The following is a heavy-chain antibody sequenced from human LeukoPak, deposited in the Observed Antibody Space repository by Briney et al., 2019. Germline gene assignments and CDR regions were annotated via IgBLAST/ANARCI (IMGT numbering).Heavy chain of an antibody. CDR3: ARDRGGKLRYFDGYFR. J-gene: IGHJ4*02. CDR2: IYYSGST. V-gene: IGHV4-30-4*01. D-gene: IGHD3-9*01. Sequence: PSETLSLTCTVSGGSISSGDYYCSWIRQPPGKGLEWIGYIYYSGSTYYNPSLKSRVTISVDTSKNQFSLKLSSVTAADTAVYYCARDRGGKLRYFDGYFRWGQGTLVTVSS. CDR1: GGSISSGDYY.